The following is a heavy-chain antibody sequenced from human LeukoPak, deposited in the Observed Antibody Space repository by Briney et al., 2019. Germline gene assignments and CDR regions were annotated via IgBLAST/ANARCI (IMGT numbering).Heavy chain of an antibody. D-gene: IGHD3-22*01. V-gene: IGHV3-30-3*01. J-gene: IGHJ4*02. Sequence: PGRSLRLSCAASGFTFSSYAMHWVRQAPGKGLEWVAVISYDGSNKYYADSVKGRFTISRDNSKNTLYLQMYSLRAEDTAVYYCATRQIGENFFDYWGQRTLVTVSS. CDR1: GFTFSSYA. CDR3: ATRQIGENFFDY. CDR2: ISYDGSNK.